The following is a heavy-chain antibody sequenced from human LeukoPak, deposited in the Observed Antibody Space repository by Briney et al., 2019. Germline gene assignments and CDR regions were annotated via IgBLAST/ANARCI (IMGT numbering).Heavy chain of an antibody. J-gene: IGHJ4*02. CDR2: IYYSGST. CDR3: ARDHPFDY. Sequence: SETLSLTCTVSGGSISSSIYYWGWIRQPPGKGLEWIGSIYYSGSTYYNPSLKSRVTISVDTSKNQFSLKLSSVTAADTAVYYCARDHPFDYWGQGTLVTVSS. CDR1: GGSISSSIYY. V-gene: IGHV4-39*07.